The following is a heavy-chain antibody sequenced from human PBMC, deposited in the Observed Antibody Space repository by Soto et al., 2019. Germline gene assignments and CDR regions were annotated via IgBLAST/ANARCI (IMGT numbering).Heavy chain of an antibody. CDR3: ARLTYYDSSGYF. D-gene: IGHD3-22*01. Sequence: GGSLRLSCAASGFTFSSYAMSWVRQAPGKGLEWVSAISASGGRTYYADSVKGWFTISRDSSKNTLYLQMNSLRAEDTAVYYCARLTYYDSSGYFWGQGTLVTVSS. V-gene: IGHV3-23*01. CDR2: ISASGGRT. J-gene: IGHJ4*02. CDR1: GFTFSSYA.